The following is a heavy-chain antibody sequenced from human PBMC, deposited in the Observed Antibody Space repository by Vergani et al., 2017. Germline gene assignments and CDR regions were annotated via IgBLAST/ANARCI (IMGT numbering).Heavy chain of an antibody. D-gene: IGHD2-21*01. V-gene: IGHV3-23*01. J-gene: IGHJ4*02. CDR1: GFTFSTYA. Sequence: EVQLLESGGGLVQPGGSLRLSCAASGFTFSTYAMTWVRQAPGKGLEWVSGISGQNFRTHYADSVKGRFTISRDDSKNTVYLQINSLRAEDTAFYYCADRYGDDGFSPFWGQGTLVTVSS. CDR3: ADRYGDDGFSPF. CDR2: ISGQNFRT.